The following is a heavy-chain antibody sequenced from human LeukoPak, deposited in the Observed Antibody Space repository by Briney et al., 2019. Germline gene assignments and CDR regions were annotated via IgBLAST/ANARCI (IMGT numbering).Heavy chain of an antibody. J-gene: IGHJ4*02. V-gene: IGHV4-34*01. D-gene: IGHD3-9*01. Sequence: SETLSLTCAVYGGSFSGYYWNWIRQSPGRGLEWIGEINHVGTTNYNPSLKSRITISVDTPKKQFSLKVTSVTAADTAVYFCARDGILTGYFDYWGQGTLVTVSS. CDR1: GGSFSGYY. CDR2: INHVGTT. CDR3: ARDGILTGYFDY.